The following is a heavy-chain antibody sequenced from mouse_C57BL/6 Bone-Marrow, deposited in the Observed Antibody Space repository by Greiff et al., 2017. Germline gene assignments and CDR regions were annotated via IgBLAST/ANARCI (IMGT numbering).Heavy chain of an antibody. CDR2: INPNNGGT. Sequence: EVQLQQSGPELVKPGASVKIPCKASGYTFTDSNMDWVKQSHGKSLEWIGDINPNNGGTIYNQKFKGKATLTVDKSSSTAYMELRSLTSEDTAVYYCARGTTVVGGAMDYWGQGTSVTVSS. CDR1: GYTFTDSN. J-gene: IGHJ4*01. CDR3: ARGTTVVGGAMDY. D-gene: IGHD1-1*01. V-gene: IGHV1-18*01.